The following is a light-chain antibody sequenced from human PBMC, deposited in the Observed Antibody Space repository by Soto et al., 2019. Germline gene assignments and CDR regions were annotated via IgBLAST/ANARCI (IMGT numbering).Light chain of an antibody. CDR3: QKYYSSPT. V-gene: IGKV4-1*01. Sequence: DVVMTQSPDSLAVSLGERATINCKSSQSVLYSSNNRNYLAWYQQRPGQPPNLLIYSASTRGSGVPDRYSGSGSRKDFTHTSSTQQAEDVAVYFCQKYYSSPTFRQGTKVEIK. CDR2: SAS. J-gene: IGKJ1*01. CDR1: QSVLYSSNNRNY.